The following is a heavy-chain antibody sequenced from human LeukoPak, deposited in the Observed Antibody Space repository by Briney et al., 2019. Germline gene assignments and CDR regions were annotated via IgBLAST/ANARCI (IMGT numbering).Heavy chain of an antibody. Sequence: GGSLRLSCAASGFTFSSYWMSWVRQAPGKGLEWVSGISWNSASIDYADSVKGRFTIYRDNAKNTLYLQMNSLRAEDTALYYCAKDWLYSSGYYFDYWGQGTLVTVSS. CDR2: ISWNSASI. CDR3: AKDWLYSSGYYFDY. D-gene: IGHD6-19*01. J-gene: IGHJ4*02. V-gene: IGHV3-9*01. CDR1: GFTFSSYW.